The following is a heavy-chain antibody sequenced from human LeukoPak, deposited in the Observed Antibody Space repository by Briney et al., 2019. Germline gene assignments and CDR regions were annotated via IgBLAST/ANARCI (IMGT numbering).Heavy chain of an antibody. J-gene: IGHJ3*02. CDR3: AKELTYYYDSSGTDAFDI. CDR1: GFTFSSYA. CDR2: ISGSGGST. D-gene: IGHD3-22*01. V-gene: IGHV3-23*01. Sequence: GGSLRLSCAASGFTFSSYAMSWVRQAPGKGLEWVSAISGSGGSTYYADSVKGRFTISRDNSKNTLYLQMNSLRAEDTAVYYCAKELTYYYDSSGTDAFDIWGQGTMVTVSS.